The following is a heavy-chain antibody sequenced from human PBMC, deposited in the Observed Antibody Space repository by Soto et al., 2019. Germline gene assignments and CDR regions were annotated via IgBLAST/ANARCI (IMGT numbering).Heavy chain of an antibody. CDR1: GGSISSGGYY. J-gene: IGHJ5*02. V-gene: IGHV4-31*03. CDR3: ARFRRKGGDCFDP. Sequence: KPSETLSLTCTVSGGSISSGGYYWSWIRQHPGKGLEWIGYIYYSGSTYYNPSLKSRVTISVDTSKNQFSLKLSSVTAADTAVYYCARFRRKGGDCFDPWGQGTLVTVSS. D-gene: IGHD2-15*01. CDR2: IYYSGST.